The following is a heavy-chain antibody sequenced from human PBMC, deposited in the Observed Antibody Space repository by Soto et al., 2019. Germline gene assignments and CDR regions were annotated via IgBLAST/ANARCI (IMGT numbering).Heavy chain of an antibody. D-gene: IGHD6-13*01. CDR3: ARAAHSSNSKNWFDP. CDR1: GGSISSYY. J-gene: IGHJ5*02. CDR2: IYYGGIT. V-gene: IGHV4-59*01. Sequence: SETLSLTCTVSGGSISSYYWSWIRQPPGKGLEWIGYIYYGGITNYNPSLKSRVSMSVDTSKNQFSLRLSPVTAADTAVYYCARAAHSSNSKNWFDPWGQGTLVTVSS.